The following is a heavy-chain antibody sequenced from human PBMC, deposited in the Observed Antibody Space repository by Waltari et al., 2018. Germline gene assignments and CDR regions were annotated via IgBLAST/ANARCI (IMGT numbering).Heavy chain of an antibody. CDR1: GFTFSSHW. D-gene: IGHD3-16*01. CDR2: IKPDGSEK. J-gene: IGHJ4*02. V-gene: IGHV3-7*01. Sequence: EVQLVESGGGLVQPGGSLRLSCAASGFTFSSHWMSWVRQAPGKGLEGVANIKPDGSEKYYVDSVKGRFTISRDNAKNSVYLQMNSLRAEDTAVYYCARDAINTIATWGGGDYWGQGTLVTVSS. CDR3: ARDAINTIATWGGGDY.